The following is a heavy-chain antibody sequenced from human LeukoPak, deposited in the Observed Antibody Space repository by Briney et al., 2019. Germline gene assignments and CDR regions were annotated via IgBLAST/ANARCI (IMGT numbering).Heavy chain of an antibody. D-gene: IGHD5-24*01. CDR3: ARGDGYNWGFFDY. Sequence: PGGSLRLSCAASGFTFSSYGMHWVRQAPGKGLEWVAVIWYDGSNKYYADSVKGRFTISRDNSKNTLYLQMNSLRAEDTAAYYCARGDGYNWGFFDYWGQGTLVTVSS. J-gene: IGHJ4*02. CDR2: IWYDGSNK. CDR1: GFTFSSYG. V-gene: IGHV3-33*01.